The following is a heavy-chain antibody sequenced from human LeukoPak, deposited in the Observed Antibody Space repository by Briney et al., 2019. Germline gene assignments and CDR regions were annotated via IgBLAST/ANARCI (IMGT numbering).Heavy chain of an antibody. CDR3: ARGGGGLRTYYYYYMDV. J-gene: IGHJ6*03. CDR2: INPSGGST. CDR1: GYTFTSYY. V-gene: IGHV1-46*01. D-gene: IGHD4-17*01. Sequence: ASVKVSCKASGYTFTSYYMHWVRQAPGQGHEWMGIINPSGGSTSYAQKFQGRVTMTRDMSTSTVYMELSSLRSEDTAVYYCARGGGGLRTYYYYYMDVWGKGTTVTVSS.